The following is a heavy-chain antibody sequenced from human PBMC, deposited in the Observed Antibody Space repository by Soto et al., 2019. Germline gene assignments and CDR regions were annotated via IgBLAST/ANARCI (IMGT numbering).Heavy chain of an antibody. J-gene: IGHJ4*02. CDR2: IRSKAYGGTT. Sequence: GGSLRLSCTASGFTFGDYAMSWFRQAPGKGLEWVGFIRSKAYGGTTEYAASVKGRFTISRDDSKSIAYLQMNSLKTEDTAVYYCTIEFPHDSSGWFPFDYCGQGTLVTVSS. V-gene: IGHV3-49*03. CDR3: TIEFPHDSSGWFPFDY. D-gene: IGHD6-19*01. CDR1: GFTFGDYA.